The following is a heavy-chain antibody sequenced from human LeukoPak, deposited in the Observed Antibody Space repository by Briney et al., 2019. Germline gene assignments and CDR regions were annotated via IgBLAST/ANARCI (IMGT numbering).Heavy chain of an antibody. J-gene: IGHJ3*02. CDR2: FDPEDGET. V-gene: IGHV1-24*01. CDR3: ATGGVVVVAATEWAFDI. Sequence: ASVKVSCMVSGYTLTELSMHRVRQAPGKGLEWMGGFDPEDGETIYAQKFQGRVTMTEDTSTDTAYMELSSLRSEDTAVYYCATGGVVVVAATEWAFDIWGQGTMVTVSS. D-gene: IGHD2-15*01. CDR1: GYTLTELS.